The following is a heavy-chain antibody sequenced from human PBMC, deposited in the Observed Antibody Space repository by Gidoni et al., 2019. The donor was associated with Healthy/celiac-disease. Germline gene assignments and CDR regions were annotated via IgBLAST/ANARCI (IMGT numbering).Heavy chain of an antibody. CDR2: ISYDGSNK. V-gene: IGHV3-30-3*01. Sequence: QVQLVESGGGVVQPGRSLRLSDAASGFTFSSYAMHWVRPAPGKGLEWVSVISYDGSNKYYADSVKCRFTISRDNSNNTLYLQMNSLRAEDTAVYYCARDLRYYDSSYAFDIWGQGTMVTVSS. CDR1: GFTFSSYA. J-gene: IGHJ3*02. CDR3: ARDLRYYDSSYAFDI. D-gene: IGHD3-22*01.